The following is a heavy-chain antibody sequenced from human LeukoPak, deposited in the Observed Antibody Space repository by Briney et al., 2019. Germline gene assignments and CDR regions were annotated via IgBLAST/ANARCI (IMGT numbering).Heavy chain of an antibody. CDR3: ARNQQLGGHSYYYYGMDV. J-gene: IGHJ6*02. Sequence: GGSLRPSCAASGFTFSNYMMHWARQAPGKGLEWVSGISGGGVTTYYADSVKGRFTISRDNSKNTLYLQMNSLRADDTAIYYCARNQQLGGHSYYYYGMDVWGQGTTVTVSS. CDR2: ISGGGVTT. V-gene: IGHV3-23*01. CDR1: GFTFSNYM. D-gene: IGHD3-16*01.